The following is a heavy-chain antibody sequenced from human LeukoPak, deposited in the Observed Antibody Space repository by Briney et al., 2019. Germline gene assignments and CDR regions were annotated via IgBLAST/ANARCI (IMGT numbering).Heavy chain of an antibody. Sequence: PSQTLSLTCTLSGDSITSDTYSWSWIRQPAGMQLEWIGRIYTSGTTNYNPSLRSRVTMSVDTSKNQFSLNLNSVTAADTAVYYCARQVGIAVAGHDAFDIWGQGTMVTVSS. J-gene: IGHJ3*02. V-gene: IGHV4-61*02. D-gene: IGHD6-19*01. CDR1: GDSITSDTYS. CDR2: IYTSGTT. CDR3: ARQVGIAVAGHDAFDI.